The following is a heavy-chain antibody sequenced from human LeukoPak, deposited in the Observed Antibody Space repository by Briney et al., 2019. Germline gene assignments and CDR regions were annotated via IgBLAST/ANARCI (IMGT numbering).Heavy chain of an antibody. Sequence: GGSLRLSCTVSGLTFSRYWMGWVRQAPEKGLEWVANIKEDGSEKYYVDSVKGRFTISRDNAKNSLYLQMNSLRVEDTAVYYCAREKHYYGSVVDYWGQGTLVTVSS. CDR3: AREKHYYGSVVDY. CDR1: GLTFSRYW. J-gene: IGHJ4*02. V-gene: IGHV3-7*01. D-gene: IGHD3-10*01. CDR2: IKEDGSEK.